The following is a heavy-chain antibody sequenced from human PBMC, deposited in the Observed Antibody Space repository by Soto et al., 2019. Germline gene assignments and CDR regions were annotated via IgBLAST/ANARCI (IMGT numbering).Heavy chain of an antibody. Sequence: EVQLLESGGGLVQPGGSLRLSCGGSGFTFNSYAMTWVRQAPGKGLEWVSAISGSGGTTYYANSVKGRFTLSRDQCKDTLYLQMNSQRAEETGIYYCAKDPHYGSGTYSDSYLDYWGQGTLVTVSS. V-gene: IGHV3-23*01. CDR1: GFTFNSYA. J-gene: IGHJ4*02. D-gene: IGHD3-10*01. CDR2: ISGSGGTT. CDR3: AKDPHYGSGTYSDSYLDY.